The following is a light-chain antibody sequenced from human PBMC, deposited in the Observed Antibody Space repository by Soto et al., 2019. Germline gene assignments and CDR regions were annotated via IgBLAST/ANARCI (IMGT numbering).Light chain of an antibody. CDR1: QSISSW. V-gene: IGKV1-5*01. CDR2: DAS. CDR3: QQYNNYSPT. J-gene: IGKJ1*01. Sequence: DIQMTQSPSTLSASVGDRVTITCRASQSISSWLTWYQQKPGKAPKLLLNDASSLESGVPSRFSGSGSGTEFTLTISSLHPDDFATYYCQQYNNYSPTFGQGTKVEIK.